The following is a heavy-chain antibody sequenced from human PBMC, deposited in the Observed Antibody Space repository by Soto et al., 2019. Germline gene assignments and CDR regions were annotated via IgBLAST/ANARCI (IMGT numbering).Heavy chain of an antibody. CDR1: GGTFSSYA. D-gene: IGHD6-19*01. CDR3: AGVGRTQWPPGWFGP. CDR2: IIPIFGTA. V-gene: IGHV1-69*13. Sequence: ASVKVSCKASGGTFSSYAISWVRQAPGQGLEWMGGIIPIFGTANYAQKFQGRVTITADESTSTAYMELSSLRSEDTAVYYCAGVGRTQWPPGWFGPWGQGTLVTVSS. J-gene: IGHJ5*02.